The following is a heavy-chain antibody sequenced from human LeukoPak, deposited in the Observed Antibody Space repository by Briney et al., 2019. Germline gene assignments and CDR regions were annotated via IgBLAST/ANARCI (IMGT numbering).Heavy chain of an antibody. CDR1: GGTFSSYA. Sequence: ASVKVSCKASGGTFSSYAISWVRQAPGQGLEWMGGIIPIFGTANYAQKFQGRVTITADESTSTAYMELSSLRSEDTAVYYCARGFGYYDSSGYRRGWFDPWGQGTLDTVSS. CDR3: ARGFGYYDSSGYRRGWFDP. CDR2: IIPIFGTA. V-gene: IGHV1-69*01. J-gene: IGHJ5*02. D-gene: IGHD3-22*01.